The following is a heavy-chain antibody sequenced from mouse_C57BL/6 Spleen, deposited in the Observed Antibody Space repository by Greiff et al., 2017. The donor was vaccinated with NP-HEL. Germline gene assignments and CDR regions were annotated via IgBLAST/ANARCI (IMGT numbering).Heavy chain of an antibody. CDR1: GYTFTSYW. CDR3: ARGYDYDEGYFDY. D-gene: IGHD2-4*01. V-gene: IGHV1-59*01. J-gene: IGHJ2*01. CDR2: IDPSDSYT. Sequence: VQLQQPGAELVRPGTSVKLSCKASGYTFTSYWMHWVKQRPGQGLEWIGVIDPSDSYTNYNQKFKGKATLTVDTSSSTAYMQLSSLTSEDSAVYYCARGYDYDEGYFDYWGQGTTLTVSS.